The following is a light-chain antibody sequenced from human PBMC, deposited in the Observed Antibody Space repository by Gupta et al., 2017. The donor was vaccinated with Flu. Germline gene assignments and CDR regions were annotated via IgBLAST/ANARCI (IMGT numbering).Light chain of an antibody. CDR2: AAS. CDR3: QQAHTVPYS. J-gene: IGKJ2*01. V-gene: IGKV1-39*01. Sequence: IQITHSPSSLSASVAESVTITCRASRSINTFLNWYQQRPGNAPKLLIYAASTLHHGVSSRFGGSGSEAASTLTITSHHPEDFATYYRQQAHTVPYSFGQGTKLDI. CDR1: RSINTF.